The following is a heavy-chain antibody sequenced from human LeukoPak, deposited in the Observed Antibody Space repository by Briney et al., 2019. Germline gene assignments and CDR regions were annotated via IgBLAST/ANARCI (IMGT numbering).Heavy chain of an antibody. D-gene: IGHD3-10*01. CDR2: ISGSGGST. Sequence: GGSLRLSCAASGFTFSSYAMSWVRQAPGKGLEWVSAISGSGGSTYYADSVKGRFTISRDNSKNTLYLQMNSLRAEDTAVYYCAKGVITMVRGVVQDYFDYWGQGTLVTVSS. V-gene: IGHV3-23*01. CDR1: GFTFSSYA. CDR3: AKGVITMVRGVVQDYFDY. J-gene: IGHJ4*02.